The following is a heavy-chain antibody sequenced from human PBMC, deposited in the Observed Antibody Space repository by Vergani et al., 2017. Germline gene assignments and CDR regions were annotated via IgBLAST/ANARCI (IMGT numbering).Heavy chain of an antibody. Sequence: QVQLQESGPGLVKPSQTLSLTCTVSGGSISSGGYYWSWILQHPGKGLEWIGYIYYSGSTYYNPSLKSRVTISVDTSKNQFSLKLSAVTAADTAVYYCARDRWSSSWYYFDYWGQGTLVTVSS. CDR3: ARDRWSSSWYYFDY. J-gene: IGHJ4*02. V-gene: IGHV4-31*03. CDR1: GGSISSGGYY. CDR2: IYYSGST. D-gene: IGHD6-13*01.